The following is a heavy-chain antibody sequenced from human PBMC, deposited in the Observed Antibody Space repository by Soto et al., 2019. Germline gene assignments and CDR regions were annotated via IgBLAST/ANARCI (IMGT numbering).Heavy chain of an antibody. V-gene: IGHV3-20*04. CDR3: ARDQLYYNDISGRPLNAFDV. D-gene: IGHD3-22*01. CDR2: INWSGGST. CDR1: GFTFNSYS. Sequence: GGSLRLSCSVSGFTFNSYSMSWVRQAPGKGLEWVSTINWSGGSTGYADSVKGRFTISRDNAKNSLYLQMNSLRAEDTAVYYCARDQLYYNDISGRPLNAFDVWGQGTMVTVSS. J-gene: IGHJ3*01.